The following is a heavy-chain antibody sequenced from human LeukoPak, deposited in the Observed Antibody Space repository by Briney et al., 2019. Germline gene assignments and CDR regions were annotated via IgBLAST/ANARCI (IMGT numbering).Heavy chain of an antibody. CDR2: ISSGSTI. Sequence: PGGSLRLSCAASGFTFSDYYMSWIRQAPGKGLEWVSYISSGSTIYYADSVKGRFTISRDNAKNSLYLQMNSLRAEDTAVYYCARTIVVVPAAINARLYFDYWGQGTLVTVSS. CDR3: ARTIVVVPAAINARLYFDY. J-gene: IGHJ4*02. CDR1: GFTFSDYY. D-gene: IGHD2-2*01. V-gene: IGHV3-11*01.